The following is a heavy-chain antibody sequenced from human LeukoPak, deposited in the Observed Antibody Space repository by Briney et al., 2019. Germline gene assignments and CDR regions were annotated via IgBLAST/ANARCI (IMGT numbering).Heavy chain of an antibody. J-gene: IGHJ3*02. D-gene: IGHD3-22*01. V-gene: IGHV1-2*02. CDR1: GHTFTGYY. CDR3: ARDRYYDSSGYYNDAFDI. Sequence: ASVKVSFKASGHTFTGYYMHWVRQAPGQGLEWMGWINPNSGGTNYAQKFQGRVTMTRDTSISTAYMELSRLRSDDTAVYYCARDRYYDSSGYYNDAFDIWGQGTMVTVSS. CDR2: INPNSGGT.